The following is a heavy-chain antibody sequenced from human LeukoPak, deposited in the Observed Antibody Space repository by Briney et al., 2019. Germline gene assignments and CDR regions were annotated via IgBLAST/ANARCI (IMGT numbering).Heavy chain of an antibody. CDR2: IRGGGHGP. V-gene: IGHV3-23*01. CDR3: ARDPNGDYVGAFDM. Sequence: GGSLRLSCTASGFTFSDYAMMWVRQSPGKGPEWVAAIRGGGHGPFYADSVRGRFNISRDNSKYTLFLQMDSLRAEDTAVYYCARDPNGDYVGAFDMWGPGTMVTVSS. CDR1: GFTFSDYA. D-gene: IGHD4-17*01. J-gene: IGHJ3*02.